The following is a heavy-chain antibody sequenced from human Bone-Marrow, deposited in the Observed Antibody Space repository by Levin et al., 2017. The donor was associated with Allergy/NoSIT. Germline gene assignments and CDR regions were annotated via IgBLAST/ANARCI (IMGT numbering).Heavy chain of an antibody. D-gene: IGHD3-10*01. CDR2: ISSGGTT. J-gene: IGHJ4*02. Sequence: GGSLRLSCAASGFTFSSYGMSWVRHAPGKGLEWVSGISSGGTTYSADSVKGRFTISRDNSKNTLYLQMDSLRAEDTAVYYCAKDRRVLASFDYWGQGTLVTVSS. CDR3: AKDRRVLASFDY. CDR1: GFTFSSYG. V-gene: IGHV3-23*01.